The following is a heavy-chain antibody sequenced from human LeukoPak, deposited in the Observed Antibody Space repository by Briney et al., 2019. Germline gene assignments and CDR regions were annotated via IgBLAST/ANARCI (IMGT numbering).Heavy chain of an antibody. Sequence: GGSLRLSCAGSGFTFSNYWMTWVRQAPGKGLEWVASIKQDGSEKYYVDSVKGRFTISRDNAKNSLYLQMNSLRAEDTAVYYCARRSMRFLREGDYRGQGTLVTVSS. CDR1: GFTFSNYW. CDR3: ARRSMRFLREGDY. J-gene: IGHJ4*02. CDR2: IKQDGSEK. V-gene: IGHV3-7*01. D-gene: IGHD3-3*01.